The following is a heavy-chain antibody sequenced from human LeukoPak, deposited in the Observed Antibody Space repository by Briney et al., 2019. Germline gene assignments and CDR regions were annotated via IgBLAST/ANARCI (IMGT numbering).Heavy chain of an antibody. CDR3: ANARFGF. J-gene: IGHJ4*02. CDR2: INENGGGT. D-gene: IGHD6-6*01. CDR1: GFTFSSYA. V-gene: IGHV3-23*01. Sequence: GGSLRLSCEASGFTFSSYAMSWVRQAPGKGLEWVSTINENGGGTFYADSVKGRFTISRDNSKNTLYLQMNSLRAEDTAVYFCANARFGFWGQGTLVTVSS.